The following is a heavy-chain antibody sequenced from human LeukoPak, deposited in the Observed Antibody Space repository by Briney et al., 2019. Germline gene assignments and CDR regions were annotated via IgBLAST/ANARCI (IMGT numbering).Heavy chain of an antibody. CDR2: IIPIFGTA. Sequence: ASVKVSCKASGYTFTTYDISWVRQAPGQGLEWMGGIIPIFGTANYAQKFQGRVTITADESTSTAYMELSSLRSEDTAVYYCARANEQFSLSNWFDPWGQGTLVTVSS. V-gene: IGHV1-69*13. CDR3: ARANEQFSLSNWFDP. J-gene: IGHJ5*02. D-gene: IGHD1-1*01. CDR1: GYTFTTYD.